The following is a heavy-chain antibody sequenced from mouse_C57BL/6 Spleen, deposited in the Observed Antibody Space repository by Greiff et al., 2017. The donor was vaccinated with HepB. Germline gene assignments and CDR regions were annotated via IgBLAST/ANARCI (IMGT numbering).Heavy chain of an antibody. CDR3: ARSYDGYYLFAY. V-gene: IGHV1-80*01. D-gene: IGHD2-3*01. CDR2: IYPGDGDT. J-gene: IGHJ3*01. CDR1: GYAFSSYW. Sequence: VKLQESGAELVKPGASVKISCKASGYAFSSYWMNWVKQRPGKGLEWIGQIYPGDGDTNYNGKFKGKATLTADKSSSTAYMQLSSLTSEDSAVYFCARSYDGYYLFAYWGQGTLVTVSA.